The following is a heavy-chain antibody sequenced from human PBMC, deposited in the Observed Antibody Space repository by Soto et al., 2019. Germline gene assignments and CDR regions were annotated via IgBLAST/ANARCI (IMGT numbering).Heavy chain of an antibody. Sequence: EVQLLESGGGLVQPGGSLRLSCAASGFTFSRYVMNWVRQAPGKGLEWVSGISGSGGNTYYADSVKGRFTISRDNSKNTLYLQMNSLRAEDTAVYYCARGPRAPPPHDYGMDVWGQGTTVTVSS. V-gene: IGHV3-23*01. J-gene: IGHJ6*02. CDR2: ISGSGGNT. CDR3: ARGPRAPPPHDYGMDV. CDR1: GFTFSRYV.